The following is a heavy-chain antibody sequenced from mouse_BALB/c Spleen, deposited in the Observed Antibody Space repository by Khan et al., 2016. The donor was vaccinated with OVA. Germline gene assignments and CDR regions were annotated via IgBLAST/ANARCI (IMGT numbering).Heavy chain of an antibody. CDR3: VRDGAYYRNDGWFAY. Sequence: QVQLKQSGAELARPGASVKMSCKASGYTFTSYTIHWIKQRPGQGLEWTGYINPSNGYTNYNQKFKDKATLTADKSSTTAYMQLSSLTSDDSAVYNWVRDGAYYRNDGWFAYWGQGTLVTVSA. V-gene: IGHV1-4*01. CDR2: INPSNGYT. CDR1: GYTFTSYT. J-gene: IGHJ3*01. D-gene: IGHD2-14*01.